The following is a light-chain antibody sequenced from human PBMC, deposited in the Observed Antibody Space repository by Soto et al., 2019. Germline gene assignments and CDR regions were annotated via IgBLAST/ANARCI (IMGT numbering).Light chain of an antibody. V-gene: IGKV3-20*01. CDR2: DAS. CDR3: QQYASSPLT. J-gene: IGKJ4*01. CDR1: QSVGRNY. Sequence: EIVLTQSPGTLSVSPGERATLSCRASQSVGRNYLAWYQQKPGQAPRLLIYDASSRATGIPDRFSGSGSGTDFTLTISRLEPEYFAVYSCQQYASSPLTFGGGTKVE.